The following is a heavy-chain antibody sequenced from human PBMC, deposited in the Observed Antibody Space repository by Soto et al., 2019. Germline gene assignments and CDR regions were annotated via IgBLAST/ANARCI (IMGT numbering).Heavy chain of an antibody. Sequence: PSETLSLTCTVSGGSISSYYWSWIRQPPGKGLEWIGYIYYSGSTNYNPSLKSRVTISVDTSKNQFSLKLSSVTAADTAVYYCARGGDYGVYWYSTSGAVAPWSPSPQ. V-gene: IGHV4-59*01. D-gene: IGHD4-17*01. CDR3: ARGGDYGVYWYSTS. CDR2: IYYSGST. CDR1: GGSISSYY. J-gene: IGHJ2*01.